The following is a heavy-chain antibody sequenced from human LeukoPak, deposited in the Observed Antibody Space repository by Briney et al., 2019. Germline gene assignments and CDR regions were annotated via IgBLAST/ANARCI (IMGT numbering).Heavy chain of an antibody. J-gene: IGHJ4*02. Sequence: GGSLRLSCAASGFTVSSNYMSRVGQAPGKGLEWVSVIYSGGSTYYADAVKGRFTISRDNSKNTLYLQMNSLRAEDTAVYYCAKLELSYCSGGNYYFDYWGQGTLVTVSS. CDR2: IYSGGST. CDR3: AKLELSYCSGGNYYFDY. V-gene: IGHV3-53*01. D-gene: IGHD2-15*01. CDR1: GFTVSSNY.